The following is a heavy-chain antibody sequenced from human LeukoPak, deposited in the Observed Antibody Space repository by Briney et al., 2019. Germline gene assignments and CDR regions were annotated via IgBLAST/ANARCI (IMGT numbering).Heavy chain of an antibody. CDR1: GGSISSNY. Sequence: SETLSLTCTVSGGSISSNYWNWIRQPAGKGLEWIGRIYTSGSTNYNPSLKSRVTMSVDTSKNQFSLKLSSVTAADTAVYYCARGGYYGSGNDFRFDPWGQGTLVTVSS. CDR3: ARGGYYGSGNDFRFDP. CDR2: IYTSGST. V-gene: IGHV4-4*07. D-gene: IGHD3-10*01. J-gene: IGHJ5*02.